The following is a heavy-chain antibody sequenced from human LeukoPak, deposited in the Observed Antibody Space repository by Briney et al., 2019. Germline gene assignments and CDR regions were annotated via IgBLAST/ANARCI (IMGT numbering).Heavy chain of an antibody. Sequence: CGPTLSTPTQPLTLICTFSGFSLRTSGMGVGWIRQSSGKALEWLASIDWDDDKYYSTSLKTRLTISKDTSKNQVVLTMTNMDPVDTAAYYCARILGSSDYHWDYWGQGTLVTVSS. CDR1: GFSLRTSGMG. J-gene: IGHJ4*02. D-gene: IGHD3-22*01. CDR2: IDWDDDK. CDR3: ARILGSSDYHWDY. V-gene: IGHV2-70*11.